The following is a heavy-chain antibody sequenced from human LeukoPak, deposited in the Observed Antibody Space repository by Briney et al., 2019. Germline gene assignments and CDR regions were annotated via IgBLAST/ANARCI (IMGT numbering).Heavy chain of an antibody. Sequence: PGGSLRLSCAASGFTFSSYTMSWVRQAPGKGLEWVSAISGSGGSTYYADSVKGRFTISRDNSKNTLYLQMNSLRAEDTAVYYCAKGQHQLVRGTVFDYWGQGTLVTVSS. CDR3: AKGQHQLVRGTVFDY. D-gene: IGHD6-13*01. CDR2: ISGSGGST. V-gene: IGHV3-23*01. J-gene: IGHJ4*02. CDR1: GFTFSSYT.